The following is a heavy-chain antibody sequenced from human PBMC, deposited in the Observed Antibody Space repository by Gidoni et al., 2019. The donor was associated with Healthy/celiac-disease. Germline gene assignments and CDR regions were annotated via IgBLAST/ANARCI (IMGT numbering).Heavy chain of an antibody. J-gene: IGHJ4*02. CDR2: SSGSGGST. D-gene: IGHD2-2*01. Sequence: EVQLLESGGGLVQPGGSLRLSCAASGFPFSSYAMSWVRQAPGKGLEGVSASSGSGGSTYYADSVKGRFTISRDNSKNTLYLQMNSLRAEDTAVYYCAKDQVVPAALILDYWGQGTLVTVSS. V-gene: IGHV3-23*01. CDR3: AKDQVVPAALILDY. CDR1: GFPFSSYA.